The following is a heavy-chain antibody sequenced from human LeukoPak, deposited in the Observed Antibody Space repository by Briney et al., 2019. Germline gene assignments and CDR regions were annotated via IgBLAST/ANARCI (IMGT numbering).Heavy chain of an antibody. CDR2: ISYDGSNK. CDR3: AKAGAITGTTVFDY. Sequence: GRSLRLSCAASGFTFSSYAMQWVRQAPGKGLEGVAVISYDGSNKYYADSVKGRFTISRDNSKNTLSLQMNSLRAEDTAVYYCAKAGAITGTTVFDYWGQGTLVTVSS. D-gene: IGHD1-7*01. J-gene: IGHJ4*02. V-gene: IGHV3-30-3*01. CDR1: GFTFSSYA.